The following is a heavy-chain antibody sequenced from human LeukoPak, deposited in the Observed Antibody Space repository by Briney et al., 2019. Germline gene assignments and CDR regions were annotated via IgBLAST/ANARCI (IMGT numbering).Heavy chain of an antibody. CDR1: GDSVSSNSVA. V-gene: IGHV6-1*01. J-gene: IGHJ4*02. CDR3: ARTPSDTAIVDC. CDR2: TYYRSKWYN. Sequence: SQTVSLTCAISGDSVSSNSVAWNWLSQSPSRGLEWLGRTYYRSKWYNDYAVAVKSRITNNTDPFKNQFSLQLNSVAPEDTAVYYFARTPSDTAIVDCWGQGTLVTVSS. D-gene: IGHD5-18*01.